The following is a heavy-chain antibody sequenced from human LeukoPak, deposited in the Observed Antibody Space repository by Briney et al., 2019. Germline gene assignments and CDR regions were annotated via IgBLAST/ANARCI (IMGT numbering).Heavy chain of an antibody. CDR2: IYSGGST. J-gene: IGHJ4*02. Sequence: GGSLRLSCAASGFIVSSNYMSWVRQAPGKGLEWVSVIYSGGSTYYADSVKGRFTISRDNSKNTLYLQMNGLRAEDTAVYYCASSGNYYPYLLDYWGQGTLVTVSS. D-gene: IGHD1-26*01. V-gene: IGHV3-53*01. CDR3: ASSGNYYPYLLDY. CDR1: GFIVSSNY.